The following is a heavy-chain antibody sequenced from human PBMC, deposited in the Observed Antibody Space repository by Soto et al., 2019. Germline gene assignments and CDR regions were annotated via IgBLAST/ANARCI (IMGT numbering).Heavy chain of an antibody. CDR2: ISSSSSYI. Sequence: EVQLVESGGGLVKPGGSLRLSCAASGFTFSSYSMNWVRQAPGKGLEWVSSISSSSSYIYYADSVKGRFTISRDNAKNSFYRQMNGLRAEDAFVYYCGRATNGYDIFTGYYDAFDIWAKGTMVPVSS. D-gene: IGHD3-9*01. J-gene: IGHJ3*02. V-gene: IGHV3-21*01. CDR1: GFTFSSYS. CDR3: GRATNGYDIFTGYYDAFDI.